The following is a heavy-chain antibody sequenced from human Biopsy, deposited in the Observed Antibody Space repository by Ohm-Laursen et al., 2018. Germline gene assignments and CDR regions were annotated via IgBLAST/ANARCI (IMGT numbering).Heavy chain of an antibody. CDR3: ARTPRDSFWSGSYKRGLWFDP. J-gene: IGHJ5*02. Sequence: GTLSLTCTVSGGSIISYYWTWIRQTPGKGLEWIGHVYNGGITNYNPSLKSRVTISKDTSKNQFSLQLSSATAADTAVYYCARTPRDSFWSGSYKRGLWFDPWGQGTLVTVSS. CDR2: VYNGGIT. D-gene: IGHD3-3*01. V-gene: IGHV4-59*01. CDR1: GGSIISYY.